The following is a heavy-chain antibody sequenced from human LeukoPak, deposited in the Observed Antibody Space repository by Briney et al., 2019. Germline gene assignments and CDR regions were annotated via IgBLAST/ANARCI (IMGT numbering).Heavy chain of an antibody. V-gene: IGHV4-39*01. CDR3: ARLLGSDSKVDY. CDR1: DGSISSTSFH. D-gene: IGHD4-11*01. CDR2: IYYSGST. Sequence: SETLSLTCTVSDGSISSTSFHWGWIRQPPGKGLEWIGRIYYSGSTYYNPSLKSRVTISVDTSKNQFSLKLSSVTAADTAVYYCARLLGSDSKVDYWGRGTLVTVSS. J-gene: IGHJ4*02.